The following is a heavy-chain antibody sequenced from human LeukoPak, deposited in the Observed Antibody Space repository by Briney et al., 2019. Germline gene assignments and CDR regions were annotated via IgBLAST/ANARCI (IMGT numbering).Heavy chain of an antibody. V-gene: IGHV3-49*04. CDR2: IRSKAYGGTT. Sequence: GGSLRLSCTASGFTFGDYAMSWVRQAPGKGLEWVGFIRSKAYGGTTEYAASVKGRFSISRDDSKSIAYLQMNSLKTEDTAVYYCTRSFMIVVVPGDYWGQGTLITVSS. J-gene: IGHJ4*02. CDR3: TRSFMIVVVPGDY. D-gene: IGHD3-22*01. CDR1: GFTFGDYA.